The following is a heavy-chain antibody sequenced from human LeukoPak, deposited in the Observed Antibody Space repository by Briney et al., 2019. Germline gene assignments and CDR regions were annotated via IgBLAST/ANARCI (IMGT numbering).Heavy chain of an antibody. V-gene: IGHV3-30*18. Sequence: PGGSLRLSCAASGFTFSSYGMHWVRQAPGKGLEWVAVISYDGSNKYYADSVKGRFTISRDNSKNTLYLQMNSLRAEDTAVYYCAKEAMGDCGGDCPFDYWDQGTLVTVSS. CDR1: GFTFSSYG. D-gene: IGHD2-21*02. J-gene: IGHJ4*02. CDR2: ISYDGSNK. CDR3: AKEAMGDCGGDCPFDY.